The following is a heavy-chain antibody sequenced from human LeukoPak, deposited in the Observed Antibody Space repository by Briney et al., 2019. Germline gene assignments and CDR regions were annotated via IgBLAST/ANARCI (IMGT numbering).Heavy chain of an antibody. J-gene: IGHJ3*02. V-gene: IGHV4-34*01. CDR1: GESFSGYF. CDR3: ARGPTYYYDSSGYSAFDI. CDR2: INHNGST. D-gene: IGHD3-22*01. Sequence: SETLSLTCAVYGESFSGYFWSWIRQTPGKGLEWIGEINHNGSTNYNPSLKSRVTISVDTSKNQFSLKLSSVTAADTAVYYCARGPTYYYDSSGYSAFDIWGQGTMVTVSS.